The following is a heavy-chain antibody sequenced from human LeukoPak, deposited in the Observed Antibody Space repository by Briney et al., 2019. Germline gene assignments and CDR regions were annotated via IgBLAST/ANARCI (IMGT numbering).Heavy chain of an antibody. CDR1: GDSVTSSSYS. J-gene: IGHJ6*03. V-gene: IGHV4-39*07. CDR2: IYYYGST. D-gene: IGHD3-3*01. Sequence: PSETLSLTCTVSGDSVTSSSYSWGWIRQSPGKGLEWIGTIYYYGSTNYNPSLKSRVTISVDTSKNQFSLKLSSVTAADTAVYYCAREKDDFWSGYYTGMRYYYYYMDVWGKGTTVTVSS. CDR3: AREKDDFWSGYYTGMRYYYYYMDV.